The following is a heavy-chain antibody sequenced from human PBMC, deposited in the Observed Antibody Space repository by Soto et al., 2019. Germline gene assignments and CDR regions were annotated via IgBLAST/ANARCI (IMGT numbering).Heavy chain of an antibody. CDR1: GGSTSSDNY. CDR3: AREGGESSDGLYYFDS. D-gene: IGHD3-16*01. CDR2: IYYSGNT. J-gene: IGHJ4*02. V-gene: IGHV4-30-4*01. Sequence: SETLSLTCTVSGGSTSSDNYWSWIRQPPGKGLEWIGHIYYSGNTYYNPSLKSRLAISIDTSKNQFSLKLSSVTAADTAVYFCAREGGESSDGLYYFDSWGQGSLVTVSS.